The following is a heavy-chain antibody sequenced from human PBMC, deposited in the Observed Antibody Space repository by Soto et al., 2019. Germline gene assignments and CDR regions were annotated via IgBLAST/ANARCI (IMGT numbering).Heavy chain of an antibody. CDR3: ANSRGGTFLGYRGMDI. J-gene: IGHJ6*02. CDR2: IIPVFGRV. Sequence: QVQLVQSGPEVKKTGTSVKVSYKASGGTFSSRAISWVRQAPGQGLEWMGGIIPVFGRVNYAEKFQDRVTITADESTGTVYMELSSLRSEDTALYYCANSRGGTFLGYRGMDIWGQGTTVSVSS. CDR1: GGTFSSRA. V-gene: IGHV1-69*01. D-gene: IGHD3-16*01.